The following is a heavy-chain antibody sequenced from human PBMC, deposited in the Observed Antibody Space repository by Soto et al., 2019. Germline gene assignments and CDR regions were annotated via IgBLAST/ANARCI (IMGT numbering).Heavy chain of an antibody. Sequence: EVQLLESGGGLVQPGGSLRLSCAASGFTFSSYAMSWVRQAPGKGLEWVSAISGSGGSTYYADSVKGRFTISRDNSKNALYLQMNGLSAEDTAVYYCAKGAEGYDVRLYWYFGLWGRGTLVTVSS. D-gene: IGHD3-10*02. CDR1: GFTFSSYA. CDR2: ISGSGGST. CDR3: AKGAEGYDVRLYWYFGL. J-gene: IGHJ2*01. V-gene: IGHV3-23*01.